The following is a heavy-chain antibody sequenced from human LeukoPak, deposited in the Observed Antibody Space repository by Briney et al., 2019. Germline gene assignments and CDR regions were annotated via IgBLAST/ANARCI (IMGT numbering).Heavy chain of an antibody. J-gene: IGHJ4*02. D-gene: IGHD3-16*01. V-gene: IGHV3-53*01. Sequence: GRSLRLSRAVSGFTVASKYMSWVRQAPGNGLEWLSVIHDGDATIYADSVKARITISRHHSKNTLYLQMNSLRVEDSAVDYCARLATSTGSYVDYWGQGTLVTVSS. CDR2: IHDGDAT. CDR3: ARLATSTGSYVDY. CDR1: GFTVASKY.